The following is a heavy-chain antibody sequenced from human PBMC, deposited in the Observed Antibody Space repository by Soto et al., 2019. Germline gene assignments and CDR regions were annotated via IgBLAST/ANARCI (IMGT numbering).Heavy chain of an antibody. D-gene: IGHD5-18*01. J-gene: IGHJ2*01. CDR3: VKEKDTAMVYWYFDL. CDR1: GYTFTSYG. V-gene: IGHV3-64D*08. Sequence: GASVKVSCKASGYTFTSYGISWVRQAPGKGLEYVSGISSNGGSTYYADSVKGRFTISRDNSKNTLYLQMSSLRAEDTAVYYCVKEKDTAMVYWYFDLWGRGTLVTVSS. CDR2: ISSNGGST.